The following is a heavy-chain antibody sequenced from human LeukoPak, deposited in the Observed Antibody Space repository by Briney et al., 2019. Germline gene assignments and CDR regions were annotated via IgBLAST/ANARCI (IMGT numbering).Heavy chain of an antibody. V-gene: IGHV4-39*01. Sequence: SETLSLTCTVSGGSISSGGYYWVWIRQPPGKGLEWIGSIYYSGSTYHNPSLKSRVTISVDTSKNQFSLKLNSVTAADTAVYYCARQYSGSSSAFFWGQGALVTVSS. CDR2: IYYSGST. CDR1: GGSISSGGYY. J-gene: IGHJ4*02. D-gene: IGHD6-13*01. CDR3: ARQYSGSSSAFF.